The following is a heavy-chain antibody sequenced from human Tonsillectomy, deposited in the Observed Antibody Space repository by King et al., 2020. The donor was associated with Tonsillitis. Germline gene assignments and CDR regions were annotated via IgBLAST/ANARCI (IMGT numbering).Heavy chain of an antibody. CDR2: MHFGGTT. J-gene: IGHJ3*01. CDR1: GGSVSGFD. V-gene: IGHV4-59*02. CDR3: ARGGFSYGPIAFDL. Sequence: VQLQESGPGLVKPSETLSLTCTVSGGSVSGFDWSWIRQTPGKGLEWIGFMHFGGTTNHNPSLKSRVTVFVDSSKNQVSLKLSSVTAADTAVYYCARGGFSYGPIAFDLWGQGTMVTVSS. D-gene: IGHD5-18*01.